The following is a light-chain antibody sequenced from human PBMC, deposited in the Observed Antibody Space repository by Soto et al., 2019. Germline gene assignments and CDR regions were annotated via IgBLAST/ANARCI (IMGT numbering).Light chain of an antibody. CDR1: QSISSY. CDR3: QQSYSIFMYT. J-gene: IGKJ2*01. Sequence: DIQMTQSPSSLSASVGDRVTITCRASQSISSYLNWYQQNPGKAPKLLIYAASSLQSGVPSRFSGSGSGTDFTLTISSLQPEDFATYYCQQSYSIFMYTFGQGTKLEIK. V-gene: IGKV1-39*01. CDR2: AAS.